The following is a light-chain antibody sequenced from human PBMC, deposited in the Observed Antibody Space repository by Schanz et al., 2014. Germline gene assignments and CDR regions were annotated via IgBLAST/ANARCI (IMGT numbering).Light chain of an antibody. Sequence: EILMTQSPVTLSVSPGERVTLFCRASQSVGRNLAWYQQKPGQAPRLLIYGASTRATGIPARFSGSGSGTDFTLTISSLEPEDFAVYYCQQRSNWPPSLTFGGGTKVGIK. CDR3: QQRSNWPPSLT. CDR2: GAS. V-gene: IGKV3-11*01. J-gene: IGKJ4*01. CDR1: QSVGRN.